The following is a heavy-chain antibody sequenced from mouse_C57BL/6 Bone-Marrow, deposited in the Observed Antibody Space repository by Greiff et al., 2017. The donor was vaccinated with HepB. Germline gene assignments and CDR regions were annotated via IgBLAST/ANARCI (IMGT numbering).Heavy chain of an antibody. CDR2: IDPSDSYT. CDR3: ARKRYYFDY. Sequence: QVQLQQPGAELVMPGASVKRSCKASGYTFTSYWMHWVKQRPGQGLEWIGEIDPSDSYTNYNQKFKGKSTLTVDKSSSTAYMQLSSLTSEDSAVYYCARKRYYFDYWGQGTTLTVSS. V-gene: IGHV1-69*01. CDR1: GYTFTSYW. J-gene: IGHJ2*01.